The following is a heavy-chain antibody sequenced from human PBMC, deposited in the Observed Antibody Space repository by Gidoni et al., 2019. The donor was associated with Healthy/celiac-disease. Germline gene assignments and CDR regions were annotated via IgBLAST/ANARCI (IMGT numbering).Heavy chain of an antibody. CDR3: AKVWGDYGHLHYYYYYYMDV. J-gene: IGHJ6*03. V-gene: IGHV3-23*01. CDR2: ISGSGGST. Sequence: EVQLLESGGGLVQPGGSLILSCAASGFTYSSYAMSWVRQAPGKGLEWVSAISGSGGSTYYADSVKGRFTISRDNYKNTLYLQMNSLRAEDTAVYYCAKVWGDYGHLHYYYYYYMDVWGKGTTVTVSS. CDR1: GFTYSSYA. D-gene: IGHD4-17*01.